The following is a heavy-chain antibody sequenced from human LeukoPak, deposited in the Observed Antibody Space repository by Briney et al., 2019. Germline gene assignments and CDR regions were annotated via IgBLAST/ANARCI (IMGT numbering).Heavy chain of an antibody. J-gene: IGHJ4*02. CDR1: GFTFSGST. V-gene: IGHV3-73*01. CDR2: IRSKANSYAT. D-gene: IGHD1-7*01. Sequence: GGSLRLSCAASGFTFSGSTMHWVRQASGKGLEWVGRIRSKANSYATAYAASVKGRFTISRDDSKNTAYLQMNSLKTEDTAVYYCTRGRYNWNYDYWGQRTLVTVSS. CDR3: TRGRYNWNYDY.